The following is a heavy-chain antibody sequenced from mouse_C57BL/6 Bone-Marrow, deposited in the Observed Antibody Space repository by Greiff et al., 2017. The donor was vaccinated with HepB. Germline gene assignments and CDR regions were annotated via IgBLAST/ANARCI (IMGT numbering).Heavy chain of an antibody. CDR3: TTYYGSSPWFAY. D-gene: IGHD1-1*01. V-gene: IGHV14-4*01. CDR1: GFNIKDDY. CDR2: IDPENGDT. J-gene: IGHJ3*01. Sequence: EVKLQQSGAELVRPGASVKLSCTASGFNIKDDYMHWVKQRPEQGLEWIGWIDPENGDTEYASKFQGKATITADTSSNTAYLQLSSLTSEDTAVYYCTTYYGSSPWFAYWGQGTLVTVSA.